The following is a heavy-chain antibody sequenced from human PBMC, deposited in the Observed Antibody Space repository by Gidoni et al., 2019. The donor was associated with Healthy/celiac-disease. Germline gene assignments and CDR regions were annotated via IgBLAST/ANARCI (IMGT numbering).Heavy chain of an antibody. Sequence: EVQLVESGGGLVQPGRSLRLSCAASGFTFDDYAMHWVRQAPGKGLVWVSGISWNSGSIGYADSVKGRFTISRDNAKNSLYLQMNSLRDEDTALYYCAKDMVEYSSSPGDYWGQGTLVTVSS. CDR1: GFTFDDYA. J-gene: IGHJ4*02. CDR3: AKDMVEYSSSPGDY. CDR2: ISWNSGSI. V-gene: IGHV3-9*01. D-gene: IGHD6-6*01.